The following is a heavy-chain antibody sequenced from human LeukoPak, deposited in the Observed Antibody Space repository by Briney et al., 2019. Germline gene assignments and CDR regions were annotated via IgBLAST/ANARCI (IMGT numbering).Heavy chain of an antibody. CDR2: INHSGST. CDR1: GGSFSGYY. Sequence: KPSETLSLTCAVYGGSFSGYYWSWLRQPPGKGLEWIGEINHSGSTNYNPSLKSRVTISVDTAKNQFSLKLSSVTAADTAVYYRARRPRNLSYDSGSYRTYYYYYFDVWGKGTTVTISS. V-gene: IGHV4-34*01. J-gene: IGHJ6*03. D-gene: IGHD3-10*01. CDR3: ARRPRNLSYDSGSYRTYYYYYFDV.